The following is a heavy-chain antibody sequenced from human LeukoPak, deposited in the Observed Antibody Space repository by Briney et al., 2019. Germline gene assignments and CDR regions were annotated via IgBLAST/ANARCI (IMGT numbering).Heavy chain of an antibody. CDR1: GFTFSSYG. V-gene: IGHV3-30-3*01. CDR3: ARAGYSSGWYNGLDV. J-gene: IGHJ6*02. CDR2: ISYDGSNK. Sequence: PGGSLRLSCAASGFTFSSYGIHWVRQAPGKGLEWVAIISYDGSNKYYADSVKGRFTISRDTSKNTLYPQMNSLRAEDTAVYYCARAGYSSGWYNGLDVWGQGTTVTVSS. D-gene: IGHD6-19*01.